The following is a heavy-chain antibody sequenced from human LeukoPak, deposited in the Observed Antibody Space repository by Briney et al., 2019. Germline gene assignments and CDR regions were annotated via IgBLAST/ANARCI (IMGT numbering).Heavy chain of an antibody. D-gene: IGHD3-10*01. V-gene: IGHV3-23*01. Sequence: TGGSLRLSCAASGFTFSSYAMSWVRQAPGKGLEWFSAISGSGGSTYYADSVKGRFTISRDNSKNTLYLQMNSLRAEDTAVYYCAKGLRWFGELFVFDYWGQGTLVTVSS. CDR1: GFTFSSYA. CDR3: AKGLRWFGELFVFDY. CDR2: ISGSGGST. J-gene: IGHJ4*02.